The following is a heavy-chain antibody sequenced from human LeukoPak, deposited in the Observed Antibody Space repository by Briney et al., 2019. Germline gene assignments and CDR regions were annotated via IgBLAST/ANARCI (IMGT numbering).Heavy chain of an antibody. Sequence: GGSLRLSCAASGFTFSSYGMHWVRQAPGKGLEWVAVIWYDGSNKYYADSVKGRFTISRDNSKNTLYLQMNSLRAEDTAVYYCARDYDYGGAMGYWGQGTLVTVSS. CDR2: IWYDGSNK. CDR3: ARDYDYGGAMGY. V-gene: IGHV3-33*01. CDR1: GFTFSSYG. D-gene: IGHD4-23*01. J-gene: IGHJ4*02.